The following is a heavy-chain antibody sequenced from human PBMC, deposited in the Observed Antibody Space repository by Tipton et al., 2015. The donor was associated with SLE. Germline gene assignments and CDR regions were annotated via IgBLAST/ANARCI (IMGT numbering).Heavy chain of an antibody. J-gene: IGHJ6*02. V-gene: IGHV4-31*02. CDR2: INYSGNT. Sequence: GLVKPSQTLSLTCTVSGGSIRSGGYHWTWIRQHPGKGLEWIGYINYSGNTYYNPSLKSRVIISMDPSKNQFSLKLNSVTAADTAVYYCARFRDEYYYYAMDVWGQGTTVTVSS. CDR1: GGSIRSGGYH. CDR3: ARFRDEYYYYAMDV.